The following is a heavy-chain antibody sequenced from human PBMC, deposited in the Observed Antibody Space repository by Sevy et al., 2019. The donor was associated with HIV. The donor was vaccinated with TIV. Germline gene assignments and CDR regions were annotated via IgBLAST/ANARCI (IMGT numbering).Heavy chain of an antibody. J-gene: IGHJ3*02. CDR1: GFTFSIYG. CDR2: IWNDRSNK. D-gene: IGHD3-22*01. V-gene: IGHV3-33*01. CDR3: ASLPNNYYDISGSSGDDAFDI. Sequence: GGSLRLSCAAYGFTFSIYGMHWVRQAPGKGLEWVAVIWNDRSNKHYADSVNGGFTMSRDNAKNTLYLQMNILRVEDTAVYYCASLPNNYYDISGSSGDDAFDIWGQGTRVTVSS.